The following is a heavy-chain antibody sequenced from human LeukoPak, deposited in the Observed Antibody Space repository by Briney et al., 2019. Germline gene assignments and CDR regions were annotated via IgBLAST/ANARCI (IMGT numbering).Heavy chain of an antibody. D-gene: IGHD3-22*01. CDR2: IYYSGST. J-gene: IGHJ4*02. CDR3: ARSYSSGYYPDY. Sequence: SETLSLTCTVSGGSISSSSYYWGWIRQPPGKGLEWFGRIYYSGSTYYNPSLTSRVTMSLDTSKNQFSLNLSSVTAADTAVYYCARSYSSGYYPDYWGQGTLVPVSS. CDR1: GGSISSSSYY. V-gene: IGHV4-39*01.